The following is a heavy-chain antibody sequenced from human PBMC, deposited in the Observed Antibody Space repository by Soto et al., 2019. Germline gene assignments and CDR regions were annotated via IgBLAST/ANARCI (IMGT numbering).Heavy chain of an antibody. CDR3: ARVTGWYFDYWVFDY. J-gene: IGHJ4*02. CDR1: GGSISSYY. D-gene: IGHD2-15*01. CDR2: IYYSGST. V-gene: IGHV4-59*01. Sequence: QVQLQESGPGLVKPSETLSLTCTVSGGSISSYYWSWIRQPPGKGLEWIGYIYYSGSTNYNPSLKRRVTTSVDTSKNQFSPKLSSVTAADTAVYYCARVTGWYFDYWVFDYWGQGTLVTVSS.